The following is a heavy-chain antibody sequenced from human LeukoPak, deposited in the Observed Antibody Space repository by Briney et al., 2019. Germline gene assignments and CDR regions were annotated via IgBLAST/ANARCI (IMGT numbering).Heavy chain of an antibody. V-gene: IGHV3-23*01. Sequence: GGSLRLSCAASGFTFSSYAMSWVRQAPGKGLEWVSAISGSGGSTYYADSVKGRFTISRDNSKNTLYLQMNSLRAEDTAVYYCAKEHYYGSGSYYNEGRWFDPWGQGTLVTVSS. CDR3: AKEHYYGSGSYYNEGRWFDP. CDR1: GFTFSSYA. J-gene: IGHJ5*02. CDR2: ISGSGGST. D-gene: IGHD3-10*01.